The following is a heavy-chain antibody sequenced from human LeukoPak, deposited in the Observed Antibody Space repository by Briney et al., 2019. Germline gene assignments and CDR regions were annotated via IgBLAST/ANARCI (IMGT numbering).Heavy chain of an antibody. CDR2: IYYSGTT. CDR3: ARLVGYYSRGSCYHFDY. Sequence: SQTLSLTCTVSGGSISSGDDYWRWIRQPPGKGPEWIGYIYYSGTTYYNPSLKSRAPIPVDTSKNQFSLKLSSVTAADTALYFCARLVGYYSRGSCYHFDYWGQGSLVTVSS. V-gene: IGHV4-30-4*01. CDR1: GGSISSGDDY. D-gene: IGHD2-15*01. J-gene: IGHJ4*02.